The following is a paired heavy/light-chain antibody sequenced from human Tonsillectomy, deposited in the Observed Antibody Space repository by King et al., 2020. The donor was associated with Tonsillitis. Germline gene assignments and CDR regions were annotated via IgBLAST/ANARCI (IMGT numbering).Heavy chain of an antibody. CDR3: VSLTRSPTKWFRDS. Sequence: QLHLRESGPGRVKPSETLSLTCTVSGASMSTSVYSWGWVRQPPGKGLEWIASIFYSGATHYNPSLKSRVTMSVDTSIYQFSLKLTSVTATDTAVYYCVSLTRSPTKWFRDSWGQGTLVTVSS. CDR2: IFYSGAT. D-gene: IGHD3-10*01. V-gene: IGHV4-39*01. J-gene: IGHJ4*02. CDR1: GASMSTSVYS.
Light chain of an antibody. CDR2: EAS. J-gene: IGKJ2*01. Sequence: EIVLTQSPDTLSLAPGERATLSCRASQSVSSSLVWYQQKPGQAPSLLIFEASNRAPGVPARFSGSGSGADFTLTISSLEPEDFAVYYCQQRYNWPSVTFGQGTKLEIK. CDR3: QQRYNWPSVT. CDR1: QSVSSS. V-gene: IGKV3-11*01.